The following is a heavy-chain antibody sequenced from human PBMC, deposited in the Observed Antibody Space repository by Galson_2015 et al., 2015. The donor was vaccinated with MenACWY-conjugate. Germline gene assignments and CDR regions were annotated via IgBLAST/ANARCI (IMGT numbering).Heavy chain of an antibody. CDR1: GFTFSSYA. D-gene: IGHD6-6*01. Sequence: SLRLSCAASGFTFSSYAMSWVRQAPGKGLEWVSAISGSGGSTYYADSVKGRFTISRDNSKNTLYLQMNSLRAEDTAVYYCATGLIIAALIFHTNPKGGGEDHYYMDVWGKGTTVTVSS. V-gene: IGHV3-23*01. CDR2: ISGSGGST. CDR3: ATGLIIAALIFHTNPKGGGEDHYYMDV. J-gene: IGHJ6*03.